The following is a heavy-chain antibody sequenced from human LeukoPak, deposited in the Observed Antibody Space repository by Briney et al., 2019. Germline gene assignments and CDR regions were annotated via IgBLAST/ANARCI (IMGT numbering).Heavy chain of an antibody. V-gene: IGHV3-7*03. J-gene: IGHJ4*02. CDR3: AKDRDLTGDRKPGYFDC. Sequence: GGSLRLSCATSGFTFSNYWMTWVRQAPGKGLEWVANIKQDGGEQNYMDSVQGRFTISRDNAQNSLYLHMNSLRAEDTAVYYCAKDRDLTGDRKPGYFDCWGQGTLVTVSS. CDR1: GFTFSNYW. CDR2: IKQDGGEQ. D-gene: IGHD7-27*01.